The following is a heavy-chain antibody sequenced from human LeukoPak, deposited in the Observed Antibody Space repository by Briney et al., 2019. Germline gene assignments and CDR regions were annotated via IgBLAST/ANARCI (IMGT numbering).Heavy chain of an antibody. CDR1: GFTFSSYA. J-gene: IGHJ4*02. CDR3: ARVRGALGYFDY. D-gene: IGHD7-27*01. V-gene: IGHV3-30-3*01. Sequence: GGSLRLSCAASGFTFSSYAMHWVRQAPGRGLEWVAVISYDGSNKYYADSVKGRFTISRDNSKNTLYLQMNSLRAEDTAVYYCARVRGALGYFDYWGQGTLVTVSS. CDR2: ISYDGSNK.